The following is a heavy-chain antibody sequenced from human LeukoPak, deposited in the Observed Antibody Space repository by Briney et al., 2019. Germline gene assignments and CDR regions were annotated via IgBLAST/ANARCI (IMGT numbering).Heavy chain of an antibody. V-gene: IGHV1-24*01. J-gene: IGHJ4*02. Sequence: ASVKVSCKASGYTFTGYYMHWVRQAPGKGLEWMGGFDPEDGETIYAQKFQGRVTMTEDTSTDTAYMELSSLRSEDTAVYYCATDLYSSYYYGSGRHYWGQGTLVTVSS. CDR1: GYTFTGYY. D-gene: IGHD3-10*01. CDR3: ATDLYSSYYYGSGRHY. CDR2: FDPEDGET.